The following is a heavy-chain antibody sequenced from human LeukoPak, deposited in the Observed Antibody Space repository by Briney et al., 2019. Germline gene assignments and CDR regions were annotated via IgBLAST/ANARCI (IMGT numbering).Heavy chain of an antibody. CDR3: ARDWDTAMVN. Sequence: GALRLSCAASGFTFSSYGMHWVRQAPGKGLEWVAVIWYDGSNKYYADSVKGRFTIPRDNSKNTLYLQMNSLRAEDTAVYYCARDWDTAMVNWGQGTLVTVSS. CDR1: GFTFSSYG. CDR2: IWYDGSNK. J-gene: IGHJ4*02. D-gene: IGHD5-18*01. V-gene: IGHV3-33*01.